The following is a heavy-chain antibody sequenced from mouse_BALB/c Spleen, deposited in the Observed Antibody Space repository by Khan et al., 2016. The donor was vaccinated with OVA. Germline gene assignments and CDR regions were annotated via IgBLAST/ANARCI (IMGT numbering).Heavy chain of an antibody. CDR3: ARNSYMYDFTY. J-gene: IGHJ3*01. V-gene: IGHV2-2*01. CDR2: IRSGGST. D-gene: IGHD2-14*01. Sequence: QVQLKESGPGLVQPSQSLSITCTVSGFSLNTYGIHWIRQSQGKGLEWLGVIRSGGSTDYNGAFISRLNITKDNSKSQVFFKLSSLQADDTAISYCARNSYMYDFTYWGQGTLVTVSA. CDR1: GFSLNTYG.